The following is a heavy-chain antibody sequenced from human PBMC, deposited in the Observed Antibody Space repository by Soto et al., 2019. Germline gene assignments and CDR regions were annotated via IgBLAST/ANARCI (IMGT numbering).Heavy chain of an antibody. CDR1: GGSFSGYY. J-gene: IGHJ5*02. Sequence: QVQLQQWGAGLLKPSETLSLTCAVYGGSFSGYYWSWIRQPPGKGLEWIGEINHSGSTNYNPSLKSRVTISVDTSKNQFSLKLSSVTAADTAVYYCARYWGGNCFDPWGQGTLVTVSS. V-gene: IGHV4-34*01. CDR3: ARYWGGNCFDP. D-gene: IGHD3-16*01. CDR2: INHSGST.